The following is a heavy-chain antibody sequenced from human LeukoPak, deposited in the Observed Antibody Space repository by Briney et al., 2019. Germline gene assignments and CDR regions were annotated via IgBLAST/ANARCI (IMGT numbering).Heavy chain of an antibody. V-gene: IGHV3-11*01. Sequence: GGSLRLSCAASGFTFSDYYMSWIRQAPGKGLEWVSYISSSGSTIYYADSVKGRFTTSRDNAKNSLYLQMNSLRAEDTAVYYCATVVVPAAILSAWGQGTLVTVSS. CDR3: ATVVVPAAILSA. D-gene: IGHD2-2*01. CDR1: GFTFSDYY. CDR2: ISSSGSTI. J-gene: IGHJ5*02.